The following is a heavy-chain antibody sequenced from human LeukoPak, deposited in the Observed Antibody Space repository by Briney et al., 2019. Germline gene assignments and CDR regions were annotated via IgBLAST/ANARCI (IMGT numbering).Heavy chain of an antibody. CDR3: AKDSRQGYGSGPGIFLDY. V-gene: IGHV3-33*06. Sequence: GGSLRLSCAASGFTFSSYGMHWVRQAPGKRLEWVAVIWYDGSNKYYADSVKGRFTISRDNSKNTLYLQMNSLRAEDTAVYYCAKDSRQGYGSGPGIFLDYWGQGTLVTVSS. J-gene: IGHJ4*02. D-gene: IGHD3-10*01. CDR2: IWYDGSNK. CDR1: GFTFSSYG.